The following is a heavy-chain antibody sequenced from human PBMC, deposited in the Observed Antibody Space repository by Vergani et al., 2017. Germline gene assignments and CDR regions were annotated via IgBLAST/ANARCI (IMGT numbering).Heavy chain of an antibody. CDR1: GFTVSSNY. D-gene: IGHD5-24*01. Sequence: EVQLVESGGGLVQPGGSLRPSCAAPGFTVSSNYMSLVRQAPGKGLAWVSVIYSGGSTYYADSVKGRFTISRDNSKNTLYLQMNSRRAEDTAVYYCARRQYADWFDPWGQGTLVTVSS. CDR3: ARRQYADWFDP. CDR2: IYSGGST. J-gene: IGHJ5*02. V-gene: IGHV3-66*04.